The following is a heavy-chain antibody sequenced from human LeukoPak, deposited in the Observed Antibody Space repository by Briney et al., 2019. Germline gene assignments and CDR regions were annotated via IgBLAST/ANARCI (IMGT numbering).Heavy chain of an antibody. J-gene: IGHJ4*02. D-gene: IGHD3-22*01. CDR1: GGSISSSNW. CDR2: IYHSGST. Sequence: SETLSLTCAVSGGSISSSNWWSWVRQPPGKGLEWIGEIYHSGSTNYNPSLKSRVTISVDKSKNQFSLKLSSVTAADTAVYYCARYRYYYDSSGCFDYWGQGTLVTVSS. CDR3: ARYRYYYDSSGCFDY. V-gene: IGHV4-4*02.